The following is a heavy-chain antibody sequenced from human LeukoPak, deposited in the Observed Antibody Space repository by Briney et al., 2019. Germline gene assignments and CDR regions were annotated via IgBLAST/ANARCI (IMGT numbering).Heavy chain of an antibody. CDR2: IHPSGDSV. V-gene: IGHV3-11*01. J-gene: IGHJ6*02. CDR3: ARGHYGMDV. CDR1: GFTLENHY. Sequence: PGGSLRLSCAASGFTLENHYMSWVRQAPGKGLEWISYIHPSGDSVYYADSVKGRSTISRDNAKTSLNLQMNSLRVEDTAMYYCARGHYGMDVWGQGTTVIVS.